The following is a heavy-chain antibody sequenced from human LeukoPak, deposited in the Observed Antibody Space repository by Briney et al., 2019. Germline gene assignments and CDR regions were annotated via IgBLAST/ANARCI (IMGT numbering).Heavy chain of an antibody. V-gene: IGHV1-2*02. J-gene: IGHJ4*02. D-gene: IGHD2-2*01. CDR2: INPNYGDT. CDR3: AREPLSVPVIGAHDY. Sequence: ASVPVSCKAFGYTFTHYYIHWVRQAPGQGLEWVGLINPNYGDTDSAQSSQGRVTTTRDTSISTAYMELSRLRSDDTAVYYCAREPLSVPVIGAHDYWGQGTLVTVSS. CDR1: GYTFTHYY.